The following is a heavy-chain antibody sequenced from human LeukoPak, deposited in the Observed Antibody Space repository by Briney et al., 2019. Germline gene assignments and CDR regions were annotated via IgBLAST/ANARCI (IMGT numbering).Heavy chain of an antibody. V-gene: IGHV1-2*02. CDR1: GYTFTGYY. D-gene: IGHD3-22*01. J-gene: IGHJ5*01. CDR2: INPNSGGT. CDR3: ARSPPINYFESSAYFDS. Sequence: ASVKVSCKASGYTFTGYYMHWVRQAPGQGLEWMGWINPNSGGTNYAQKFQGRVTMTRDTSISTAYMELSRLRSDDTAVYYCARSPPINYFESSAYFDSWGQGTLVTVSS.